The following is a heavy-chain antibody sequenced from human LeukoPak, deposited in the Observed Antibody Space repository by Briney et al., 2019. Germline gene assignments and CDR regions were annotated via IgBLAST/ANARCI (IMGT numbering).Heavy chain of an antibody. Sequence: PSETLSLTCAVSGVSVSPYYWAWIRQPPGKGLEWIGYIHTSGSNNQYPSLKSRVTISVDKSKNHFSLRLTSVTAADTAVYYCARLSAAVHLGAFDLWGQGTMVTVSS. D-gene: IGHD3-3*01. V-gene: IGHV4-4*09. CDR3: ARLSAAVHLGAFDL. CDR1: GVSVSPYY. J-gene: IGHJ3*01. CDR2: IHTSGSN.